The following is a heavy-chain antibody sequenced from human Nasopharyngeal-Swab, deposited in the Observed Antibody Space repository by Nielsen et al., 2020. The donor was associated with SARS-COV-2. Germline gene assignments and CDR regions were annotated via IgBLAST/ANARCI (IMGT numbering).Heavy chain of an antibody. V-gene: IGHV3-53*01. J-gene: IGHJ4*02. CDR3: AKPQTGYRLLDY. CDR1: GFSVSYNY. D-gene: IGHD2-2*01. CDR2: IYSRGET. Sequence: GESLKISCEVSGFSVSYNYMSWVRQAPGKGLEWVAVIYSRGETHYTDSVRGRFTISRDNSKNMVNLQLNSLRAEDTAVYYCAKPQTGYRLLDYWGQGTLVTVSS.